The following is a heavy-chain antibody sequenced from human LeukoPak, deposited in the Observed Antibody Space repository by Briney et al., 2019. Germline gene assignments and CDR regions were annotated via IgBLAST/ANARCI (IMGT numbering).Heavy chain of an antibody. CDR3: SRGAPHPID. Sequence: GGSLRLSCAASGFTFSSYGMHWVRQAPGKGLEWVAVIWYDGSNKYYADSVKGRFTISRDNSKNTLYLQMNSLRADDTAVYYCSRGAPHPIDWGQGTLVTVSS. D-gene: IGHD3-16*02. V-gene: IGHV3-33*01. J-gene: IGHJ4*02. CDR2: IWYDGSNK. CDR1: GFTFSSYG.